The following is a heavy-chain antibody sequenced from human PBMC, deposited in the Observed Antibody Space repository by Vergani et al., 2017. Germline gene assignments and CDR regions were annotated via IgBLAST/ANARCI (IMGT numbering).Heavy chain of an antibody. D-gene: IGHD6-6*01. CDR2: IYYSGST. CDR1: GGSISSGGYY. Sequence: QVQLQESGPGLVKPSQTLSLTCTVSGGSISSGGYYWSWIRQHPGKGLEWIGYIYYSGSTYYNPSLKSRVTISVDTSKNQFSLKLSSVTAADTAVYYCARDIAARGYWYFDLGGRGTLVTVSS. J-gene: IGHJ2*01. V-gene: IGHV4-31*03. CDR3: ARDIAARGYWYFDL.